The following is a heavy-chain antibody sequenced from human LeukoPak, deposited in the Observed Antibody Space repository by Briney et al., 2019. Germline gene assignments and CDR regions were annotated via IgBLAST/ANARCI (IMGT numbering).Heavy chain of an antibody. D-gene: IGHD6-19*01. Sequence: GGSLRLPCAASGFTFSSYAMSWVRQAPGKGLEWVSAISGSGGSTYYADSVKGRFTISRDNSKNTLYLQMNSLRAEDTAVYYCAKAGNQWLVRFDYWGQGTLVTVSS. CDR1: GFTFSSYA. J-gene: IGHJ4*02. CDR2: ISGSGGST. V-gene: IGHV3-23*01. CDR3: AKAGNQWLVRFDY.